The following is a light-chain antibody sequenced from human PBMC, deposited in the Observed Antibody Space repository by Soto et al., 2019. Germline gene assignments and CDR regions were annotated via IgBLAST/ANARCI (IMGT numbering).Light chain of an antibody. CDR1: HDIRNY. J-gene: IGKJ4*01. V-gene: IGKV1-33*01. CDR3: QQYDHLPLT. CDR2: DVF. Sequence: DIQMTQSPSSLSASVGDRVTITCQASHDIRNYLNWYQQKPGQAPKLLIYDVFNLEPGVPSRFSGSGFGTDFTFSISSLQPEDFATYYCQQYDHLPLTFGGGTKVDIK.